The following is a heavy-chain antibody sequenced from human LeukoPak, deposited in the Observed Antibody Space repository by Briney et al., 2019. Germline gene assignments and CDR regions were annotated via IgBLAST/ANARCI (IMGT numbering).Heavy chain of an antibody. CDR3: ARVDSNNWYDSRGYFDY. V-gene: IGHV4-59*01. J-gene: IGHJ4*02. CDR2: IYHSGST. Sequence: SETLSLTCTVSGGSISTYYWSWIRQPPGKGLEWIGYIYHSGSTKYNPSLKSRVTISVDTSKNQFSLKLSSVTAADTAVYYCARVDSNNWYDSRGYFDYWGQGTLVTVSS. CDR1: GGSISTYY. D-gene: IGHD6-13*01.